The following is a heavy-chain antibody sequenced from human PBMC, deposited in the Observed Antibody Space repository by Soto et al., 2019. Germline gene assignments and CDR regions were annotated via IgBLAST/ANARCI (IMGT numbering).Heavy chain of an antibody. Sequence: PSETLSLTCTVSGVSVSSGSFYWAWIRQPPGKGLEWIGFISYSGTTNYNPSLKSRVTISVDTSRSQISLKVSSLTAADLAVYYCARGATVTQSDYWGQGTLVTVSS. V-gene: IGHV4-61*01. CDR1: GVSVSSGSFY. CDR3: ARGATVTQSDY. D-gene: IGHD4-17*01. CDR2: ISYSGTT. J-gene: IGHJ4*02.